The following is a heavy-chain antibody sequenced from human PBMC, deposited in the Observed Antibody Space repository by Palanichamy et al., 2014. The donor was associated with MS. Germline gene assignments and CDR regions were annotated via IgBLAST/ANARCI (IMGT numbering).Heavy chain of an antibody. V-gene: IGHV1-46*01. CDR3: ARDRAVATRYFDY. Sequence: QVQLVQSGAEVKKPGASVKVACKASGYTFTTYHMHWVRQAPGQGLEWMGMINPSGGSATYAQKFQGRVTVTRATSTSTVYMDLRSLRSEDTAVYYCARDRAVATRYFDYWGQGTLVTVSS. D-gene: IGHD5-12*01. J-gene: IGHJ4*02. CDR2: INPSGGSA. CDR1: GYTFTTYH.